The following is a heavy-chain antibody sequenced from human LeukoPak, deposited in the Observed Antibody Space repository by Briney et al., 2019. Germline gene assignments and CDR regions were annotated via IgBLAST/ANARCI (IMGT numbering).Heavy chain of an antibody. D-gene: IGHD1-26*01. J-gene: IGHJ5*02. CDR1: GFTFSSYS. V-gene: IGHV3-48*04. CDR3: ARDPSIVGDPNWFDP. CDR2: ISSSSSTI. Sequence: GSLRLSCAASGFTFSSYSMNWVRQAPGKGLEWVSYISSSSSTIYYADSVKGRFTISRDNAKNSLYLQMNSLRAEDTAVYYCARDPSIVGDPNWFDPWGQGTLVTVSS.